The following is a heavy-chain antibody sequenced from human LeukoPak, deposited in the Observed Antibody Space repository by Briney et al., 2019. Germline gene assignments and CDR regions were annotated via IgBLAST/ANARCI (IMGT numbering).Heavy chain of an antibody. CDR1: GFTFNSNW. V-gene: IGHV3-74*01. CDR3: ALSTRGTTMFDY. J-gene: IGHJ4*02. CDR2: INSAG. D-gene: IGHD1-1*01. Sequence: GGSLRLSCVASGFTFNSNWMHWVRQPPGKGLVWVSRINSAGTYADSVEGRFTISRDNVKNTLYLQMNSLRVEDTAMYYCALSTRGTTMFDYWGQGALVTVSS.